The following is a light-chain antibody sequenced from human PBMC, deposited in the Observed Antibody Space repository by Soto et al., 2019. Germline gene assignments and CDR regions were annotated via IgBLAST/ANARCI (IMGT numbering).Light chain of an antibody. CDR3: QKYNSAPWA. J-gene: IGKJ1*01. CDR2: AAS. Sequence: DTQMTQSPSSLSASIGDRVTITCRASQDIKTYVAWYQQKPGKPPSLLIYAASTLQSGVPSRLSGSGSGADFTLTISSLQPEDVATYYCQKYNSAPWAFAQGTKVEIK. CDR1: QDIKTY. V-gene: IGKV1-27*01.